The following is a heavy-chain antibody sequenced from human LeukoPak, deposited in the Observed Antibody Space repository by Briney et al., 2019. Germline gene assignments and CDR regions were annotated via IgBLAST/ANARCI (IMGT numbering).Heavy chain of an antibody. CDR1: GGSISSSNW. D-gene: IGHD3-10*01. J-gene: IGHJ5*02. CDR3: ARSKVVRTLWFDP. Sequence: SETLSLTCAVSGGSISSSNWWSWVRQPPGKGLEWIGEIYHSGSTNYNPSLKSRVTISVDKSKNQFSLKLSSVTAADTAAHYCARSKVVRTLWFDPWGQGTLVTVSS. CDR2: IYHSGST. V-gene: IGHV4-4*02.